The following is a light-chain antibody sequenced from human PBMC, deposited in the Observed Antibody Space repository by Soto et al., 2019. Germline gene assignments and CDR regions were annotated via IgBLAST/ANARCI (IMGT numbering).Light chain of an antibody. J-gene: IGKJ1*01. CDR3: QQYSRSLGT. V-gene: IGKV3-20*01. Sequence: EIVLTQSPGTLSLSPGERATLSCRASQSISSTNLAWYQQKPGQAPRLLIYGASTRATGIPDRYSGSGSGTDFTLTISRLEPEDFAVYYCQQYSRSLGTFGEGTKVEIK. CDR2: GAS. CDR1: QSISSTN.